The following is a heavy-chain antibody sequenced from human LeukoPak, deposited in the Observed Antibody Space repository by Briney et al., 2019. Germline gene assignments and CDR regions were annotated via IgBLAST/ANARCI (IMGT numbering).Heavy chain of an antibody. CDR3: ATVSRSSGRGYFDY. CDR1: GFPFSNYW. V-gene: IGHV3-74*01. CDR2: MNSDGSST. Sequence: QPGGSLRLSCAASGFPFSNYWMHWVRHAPGKGLVWVSRMNSDGSSTIYADSVKGRFTISRDNAKNTLYLQMNSLRAEDAAVYYCATVSRSSGRGYFDYWGPGTLVTVSS. J-gene: IGHJ4*02. D-gene: IGHD6-19*01.